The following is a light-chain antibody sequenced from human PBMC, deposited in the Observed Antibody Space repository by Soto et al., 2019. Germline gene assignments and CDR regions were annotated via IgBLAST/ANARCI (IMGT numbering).Light chain of an antibody. CDR1: SSDVGGYNY. V-gene: IGLV2-14*01. CDR3: SSYTSSSTLYV. J-gene: IGLJ1*01. Sequence: LTQPASVSGSPGQSITISCTGTSSDVGGYNYVSWYQQHPGKAPKLMIYEVSNRPSGVSNRFSGSKSGNTASLTISGPQAEDEADYYCSSYTSSSTLYVFGTGTKVTVL. CDR2: EVS.